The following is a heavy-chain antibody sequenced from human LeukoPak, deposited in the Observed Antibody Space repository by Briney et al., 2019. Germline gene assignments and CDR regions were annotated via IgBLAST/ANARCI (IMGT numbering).Heavy chain of an antibody. J-gene: IGHJ1*01. Sequence: GGSLRLSCAASGFTFDDYAMHWVRQAPGKGLEWVSGISWNSGSIGYADSVKGRFTISRDNAKNSLYLQMNSLRAEDTALYYCAKDVYSSSLTFQHWARAPWSPSLQ. D-gene: IGHD6-13*01. CDR2: ISWNSGSI. CDR3: AKDVYSSSLTFQH. V-gene: IGHV3-9*01. CDR1: GFTFDDYA.